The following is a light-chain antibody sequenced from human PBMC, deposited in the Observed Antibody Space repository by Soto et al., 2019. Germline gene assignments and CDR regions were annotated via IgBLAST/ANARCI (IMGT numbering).Light chain of an antibody. V-gene: IGLV2-14*01. Sequence: QSVLTQPASLSGSPGQSITISCTGTISDIGDYNYVSWYQQHPGKAPKLMIYEVSNRPSGVSNRFSGSKSGNTASLTISGLQAEDEADYYCSSYTSSSTLVFGGGTKLTVL. CDR3: SSYTSSSTLV. CDR1: ISDIGDYNY. J-gene: IGLJ3*02. CDR2: EVS.